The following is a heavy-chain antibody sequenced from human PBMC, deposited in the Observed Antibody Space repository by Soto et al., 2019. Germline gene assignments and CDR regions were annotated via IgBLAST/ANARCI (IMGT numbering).Heavy chain of an antibody. V-gene: IGHV3-30*18. J-gene: IGHJ4*02. D-gene: IGHD2-15*01. Sequence: QVQLVESGGGVVQPGRSLRLSCAASGFTFSNFGMHWVRQAPGKGLEWGAALSSDGSDEYYSDSVKGRFTISRDNSKNTLFLQMNSLRVEDTAVYYCAKGSEVARQELDYWGQGTLGTVSS. CDR3: AKGSEVARQELDY. CDR1: GFTFSNFG. CDR2: LSSDGSDE.